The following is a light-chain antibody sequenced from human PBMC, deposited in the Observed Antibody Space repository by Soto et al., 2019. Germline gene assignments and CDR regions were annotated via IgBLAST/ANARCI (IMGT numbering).Light chain of an antibody. CDR2: DAS. V-gene: IGKV3-15*01. CDR1: QSLTTK. J-gene: IGKJ4*01. Sequence: EIVMTQSPATLSVSPGETATLSCRASQSLTTKLAWYHEQPGQAPRLLIYDASTRATCVPARFSSGASGTEYTSTISSLQSEDFSVHFSQQYSNWTLTFGGGTKVDLK. CDR3: QQYSNWTLT.